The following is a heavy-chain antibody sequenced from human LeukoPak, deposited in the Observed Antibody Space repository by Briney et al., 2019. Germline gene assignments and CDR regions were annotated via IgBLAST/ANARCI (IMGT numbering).Heavy chain of an antibody. CDR3: ARHGSGGRAFDI. CDR1: GDSISSYL. D-gene: IGHD3-10*01. J-gene: IGHJ3*02. Sequence: PSETLSLTCTVSGDSISSYLWRWIRQPPGKGRAWIGYFYLSGNPNYNPSLKSRVTMSVDTSKNHFSLKLGAVTAADTAVYYCARHGSGGRAFDIWGQGTMVTVSS. V-gene: IGHV4-59*08. CDR2: FYLSGNP.